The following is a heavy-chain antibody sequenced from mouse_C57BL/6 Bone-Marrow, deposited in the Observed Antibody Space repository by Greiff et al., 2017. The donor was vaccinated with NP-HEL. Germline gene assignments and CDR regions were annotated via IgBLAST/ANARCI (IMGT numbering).Heavy chain of an antibody. J-gene: IGHJ4*01. Sequence: DVQLQESGAELVRPGASVKLSCTASGFNIKDDYMHWVKQRPEQGLEWIGWIDPENGDTEYASKFQGKATITADTSSNTAYLQHSSLTSEDTAVYYCTTRPAMDYWGQGTSVTVSS. CDR1: GFNIKDDY. CDR2: IDPENGDT. CDR3: TTRPAMDY. V-gene: IGHV14-4*01.